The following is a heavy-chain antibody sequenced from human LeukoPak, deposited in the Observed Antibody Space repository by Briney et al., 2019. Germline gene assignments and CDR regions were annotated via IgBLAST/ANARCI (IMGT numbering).Heavy chain of an antibody. D-gene: IGHD1-14*01. J-gene: IGHJ2*01. Sequence: GGSLRLSCAASGFTFSSYAMSWVRQAPGKGLEWVSTISTSGGGTFYADSVKGRFTISRDNSKNTLYLQINSLRAEDTAVYYCARTRGSYWYFDLWGRGTLVTVSS. CDR1: GFTFSSYA. V-gene: IGHV3-23*01. CDR2: ISTSGGGT. CDR3: ARTRGSYWYFDL.